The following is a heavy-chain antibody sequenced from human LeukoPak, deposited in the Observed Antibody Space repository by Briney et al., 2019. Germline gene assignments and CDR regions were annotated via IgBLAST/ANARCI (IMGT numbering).Heavy chain of an antibody. J-gene: IGHJ6*02. CDR3: TRDYNHGMDV. CDR2: INADGSVT. CDR1: GLAFSSHW. V-gene: IGHV3-74*01. Sequence: GGSLRLSCAASGLAFSSHWMHWVRQAPGKGPMWVSCINADGSVTRYVDSVKGRFTISRDNARNTLYLQMNSLGVEDTAVYYCTRDYNHGMDVWGQGTTVTVSS.